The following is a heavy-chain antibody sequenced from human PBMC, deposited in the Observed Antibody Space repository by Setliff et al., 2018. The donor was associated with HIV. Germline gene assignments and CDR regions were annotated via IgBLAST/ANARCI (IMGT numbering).Heavy chain of an antibody. CDR2: MSYDGNNK. J-gene: IGHJ6*03. D-gene: IGHD2-2*01. CDR3: AKSGYCGSATCRNFYYYMDV. Sequence: GGSLRLSCVASGFIFSSYAMHWVRQAPGKGLEWVAVMSYDGNNKYYADSVKGRFTISRDNSKNTLFLQMNSLRAEDTAVYYCAKSGYCGSATCRNFYYYMDVWGKGTTVTV. V-gene: IGHV3-30*07. CDR1: GFIFSSYA.